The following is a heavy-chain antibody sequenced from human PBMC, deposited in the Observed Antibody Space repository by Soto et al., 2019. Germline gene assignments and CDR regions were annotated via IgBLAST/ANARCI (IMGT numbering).Heavy chain of an antibody. D-gene: IGHD2-8*01. CDR2: IRQDGGQI. V-gene: IGHV3-7*05. CDR1: GFTFSSYW. CDR3: ARWTVSANNWFDP. J-gene: IGHJ5*02. Sequence: EVQLVESGGGLVLPGGSLRLSCAASGFTFSSYWMTWVRQAPGKGLEWVANIRQDGGQIDYVDSVKGRFTISRDNAKNSLYLQMNSPRAEHTAVYYCARWTVSANNWFDPWGQGTLVTVSS.